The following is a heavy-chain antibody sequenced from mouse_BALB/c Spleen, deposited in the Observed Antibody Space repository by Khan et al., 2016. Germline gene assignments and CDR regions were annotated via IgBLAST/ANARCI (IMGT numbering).Heavy chain of an antibody. Sequence: EVQLQESGPGLVKPSQSLSLTCSVTGYSITSGYYWNWIRQFPGNKLEWMGYISYEGSNNYNPSLKNRISITRDTSKNQFFLKLNSVTTEDTATXYCARCDGYSVYYYAMDYWGQGTSVTVSS. CDR2: ISYEGSN. CDR1: GYSITSGYY. V-gene: IGHV3-6*02. J-gene: IGHJ4*01. CDR3: ARCDGYSVYYYAMDY. D-gene: IGHD2-3*01.